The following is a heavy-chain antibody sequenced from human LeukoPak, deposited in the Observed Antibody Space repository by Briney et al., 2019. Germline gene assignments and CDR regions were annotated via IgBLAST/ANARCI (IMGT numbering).Heavy chain of an antibody. CDR1: GGSISDYY. Sequence: PSETLSLTCTVTGGSISDYYWNWIRQPPGQGLEWIGYIYYSGSTTYNPSLKSRVTISVDTAKTQFSLKLRSVTAADTAVYYCARGDFCSSSNCYLRPMAVWGKGTTVTVSS. CDR2: IYYSGST. J-gene: IGHJ6*03. D-gene: IGHD2-2*01. CDR3: ARGDFCSSSNCYLRPMAV. V-gene: IGHV4-59*01.